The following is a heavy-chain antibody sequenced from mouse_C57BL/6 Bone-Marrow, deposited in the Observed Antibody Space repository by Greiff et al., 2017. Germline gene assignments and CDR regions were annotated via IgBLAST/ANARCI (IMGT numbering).Heavy chain of an antibody. CDR1: GYTFTDYW. CDR3: TGPGYAMDY. J-gene: IGHJ4*01. V-gene: IGHV14-4*02. Sequence: EVQLQQPGAELVRPGASVKLSCTASGYTFTDYWMHWVKQRPEQGLEWIGWIDPDNGDTDYAPKFQGKATITADTSSSTAYLQLSSLTSEDTAVYYCTGPGYAMDYWGQGTTVTVSS. D-gene: IGHD2-14*01. CDR2: IDPDNGDT.